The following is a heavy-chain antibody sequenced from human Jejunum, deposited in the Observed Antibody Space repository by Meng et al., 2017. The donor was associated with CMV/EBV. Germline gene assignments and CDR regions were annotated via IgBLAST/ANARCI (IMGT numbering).Heavy chain of an antibody. CDR2: ISSGSGTI. CDR1: RFSFRTDP. V-gene: IGHV3-48*04. Sequence: CPASRFSFRTDPMNWVRPAPGKGLEWVSYISSGSGTIYYADSVRGRFTVSRDNAKASLYLQMNSLRAEDTAVYYCARGGSYSPDYWGQGTLVTVSS. CDR3: ARGGSYSPDY. J-gene: IGHJ4*02. D-gene: IGHD1-26*01.